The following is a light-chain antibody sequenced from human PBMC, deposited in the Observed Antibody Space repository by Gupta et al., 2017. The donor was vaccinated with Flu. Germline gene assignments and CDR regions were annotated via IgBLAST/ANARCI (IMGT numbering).Light chain of an antibody. Sequence: QTVVPQEPLLTVSPGGTVPPTCASSTGAVTTGHYPNWFQQKPGQALMPLIYNTNGNHAWTPARFSGTLLGGKAALTLSTVQPEDEADYYCLLYDGGARVFGGGTKLTVL. CDR1: TGAVTTGHY. CDR2: NTN. V-gene: IGLV7-43*01. J-gene: IGLJ3*02. CDR3: LLYDGGARV.